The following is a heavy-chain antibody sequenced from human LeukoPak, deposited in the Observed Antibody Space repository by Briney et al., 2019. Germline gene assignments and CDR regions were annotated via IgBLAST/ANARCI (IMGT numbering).Heavy chain of an antibody. CDR1: GGSINNYY. D-gene: IGHD2-15*01. J-gene: IGHJ3*02. CDR3: ARDCSGATCYSGAFDI. V-gene: IGHV4-4*07. CDR2: IYKSGSI. Sequence: SETLSLTCTVSGGSINNYYWSWIRQPAGKGLEWIGRIYKSGSIDYNPSLRSRVTMSLDMSKNQFSLKLNSVTAADTAVYYCARDCSGATCYSGAFDIWGQGTMVTVSS.